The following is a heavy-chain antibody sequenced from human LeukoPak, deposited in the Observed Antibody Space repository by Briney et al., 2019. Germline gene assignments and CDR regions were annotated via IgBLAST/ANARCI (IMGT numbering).Heavy chain of an antibody. CDR2: ISAYNGNT. J-gene: IGHJ6*02. Sequence: ASVKVSCKASGYTFTSYGISWVRQAPGQGLEWMGWISAYNGNTNYAQKLQGRVTMTTDTSTSTAYMELRSLRSDDTAVYYCARDIPPSVEYYYYYGMDVWGQGTTVTVSS. CDR1: GYTFTSYG. CDR3: ARDIPPSVEYYYYYGMDV. V-gene: IGHV1-18*01.